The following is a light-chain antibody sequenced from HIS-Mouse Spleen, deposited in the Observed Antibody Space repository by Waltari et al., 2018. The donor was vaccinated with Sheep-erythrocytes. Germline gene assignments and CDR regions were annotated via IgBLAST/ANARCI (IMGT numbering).Light chain of an antibody. J-gene: IGKJ1*01. CDR1: QSVSSN. CDR3: QQYNNWPPWT. CDR2: GAS. V-gene: IGKV3-15*01. Sequence: EIVMTQSPATLSVSPGERATLSCRASQSVSSNLAWYQQNPGRAPRLLIYGASTRATGIPARFSGSGSGTEFTLTISSMQSEDFAVYYCQQYNNWPPWTFGQGTKVEIK.